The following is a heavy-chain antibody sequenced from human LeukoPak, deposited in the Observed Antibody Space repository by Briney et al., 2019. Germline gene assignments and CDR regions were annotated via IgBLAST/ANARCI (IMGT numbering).Heavy chain of an antibody. J-gene: IGHJ6*02. Sequence: SQTLSLTSTVSGGSISSGGYYWSWIRQHPGKGLEWIGYIYYSGSTYYNPSLKSRVTISVDTSKNQFSLKLSSVTAADTAVYYCARTGITMVRGVIITYYYYGMDVWGQGTTVTVSS. D-gene: IGHD3-10*01. CDR3: ARTGITMVRGVIITYYYYGMDV. CDR2: IYYSGST. CDR1: GGSISSGGYY. V-gene: IGHV4-31*03.